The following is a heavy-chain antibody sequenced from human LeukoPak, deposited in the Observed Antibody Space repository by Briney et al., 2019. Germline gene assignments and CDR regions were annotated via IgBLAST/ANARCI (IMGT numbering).Heavy chain of an antibody. CDR2: ISTSGST. V-gene: IGHV4-4*09. J-gene: IGHJ6*03. CDR1: GGSMSSYY. CDR3: ARFYKNYYYYHLDV. D-gene: IGHD1-1*01. Sequence: SETLSLTCTVSGGSMSSYYWSWVRQPPGKGLEWIGYISTSGSTSYNPSLKSRLIISGDTSKNQFSLNLSSVTAADTAVYYCARFYKNYYYYHLDVWGKGTTVTVSS.